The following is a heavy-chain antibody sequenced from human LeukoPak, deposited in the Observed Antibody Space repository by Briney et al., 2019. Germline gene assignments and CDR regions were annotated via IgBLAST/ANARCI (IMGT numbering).Heavy chain of an antibody. CDR3: ARARLRGSGWYRSVPHYYYYYYMDV. CDR2: IYYSGST. V-gene: IGHV4-59*01. J-gene: IGHJ6*03. Sequence: PSETLSLTCTVSGGSISSYYWSWIRQPPGKGLEWIGYIYYSGSTNYNPSLKGRVTISVDTSKNQFSLKLSSVTAADTAVYYCARARLRGSGWYRSVPHYYYYYYMDVWGKGTTVTVSS. CDR1: GGSISSYY. D-gene: IGHD6-19*01.